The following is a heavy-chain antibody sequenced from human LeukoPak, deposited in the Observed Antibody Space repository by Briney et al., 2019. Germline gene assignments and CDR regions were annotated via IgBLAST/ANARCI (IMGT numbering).Heavy chain of an antibody. D-gene: IGHD2-15*01. J-gene: IGHJ4*02. CDR2: ISYDGSNK. CDR1: GFTFSSYA. Sequence: GRSLRLSCAASGFTFSSYAMHWVRQAPGKGLEWVAVISYDGSNKYYADSVKGRFTISRENFKNTLYLRMNSLRAEDTAVYYCARGGVAAPVLYYFDYWGQGTLVTVSS. CDR3: ARGGVAAPVLYYFDY. V-gene: IGHV3-30*14.